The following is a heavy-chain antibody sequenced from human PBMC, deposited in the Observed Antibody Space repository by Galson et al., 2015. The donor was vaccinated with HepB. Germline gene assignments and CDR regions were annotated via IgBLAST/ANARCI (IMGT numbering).Heavy chain of an antibody. J-gene: IGHJ3*02. V-gene: IGHV4-31*03. Sequence: TLSLTCTVSGGSISSGGYYWSWIRQHPGKGLEWIGYTYYSGSTYYNPSLKSRVTISVDTSKNQFSLKLSSVTAADTAVYYCARDGVDWGSYSLAFDIWGQGTMVTVSS. D-gene: IGHD1-26*01. CDR2: TYYSGST. CDR3: ARDGVDWGSYSLAFDI. CDR1: GGSISSGGYY.